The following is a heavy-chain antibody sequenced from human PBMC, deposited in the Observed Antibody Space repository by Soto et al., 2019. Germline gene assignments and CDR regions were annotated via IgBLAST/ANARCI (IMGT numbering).Heavy chain of an antibody. CDR3: AKGRCYEGLDY. J-gene: IGHJ4*02. Sequence: QMQLVESGGGVVQPGRSLRLSCGVSGFTFNFYTMHWVRQTPGMGLQWVAAVSYDGTIQYYADSVRGRFTISRDNSKNTLALQMNSLAAEDTAVYYCAKGRCYEGLDYWGQGTLVTGSS. CDR2: VSYDGTIQ. D-gene: IGHD5-12*01. V-gene: IGHV3-30-3*01. CDR1: GFTFNFYT.